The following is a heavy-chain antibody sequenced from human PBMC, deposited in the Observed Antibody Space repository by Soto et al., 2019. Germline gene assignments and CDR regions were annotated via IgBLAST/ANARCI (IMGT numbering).Heavy chain of an antibody. J-gene: IGHJ6*01. V-gene: IGHV1-2*04. Sequence: ASVKVSCKASGYSFTDYHIHGVRQAPGRGLEWLGRINPKSGGTSTAQKFQGWVTMTTDTSISTASMELTRLTSDDTAIYYCARWASTDCSNGVCSFFYNHDMDVWGQGTTVAVSS. CDR1: GYSFTDYH. CDR3: ARWASTDCSNGVCSFFYNHDMDV. D-gene: IGHD2-8*01. CDR2: INPKSGGT.